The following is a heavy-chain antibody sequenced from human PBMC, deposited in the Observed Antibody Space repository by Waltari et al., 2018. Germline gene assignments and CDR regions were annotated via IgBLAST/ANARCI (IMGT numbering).Heavy chain of an antibody. J-gene: IGHJ3*02. D-gene: IGHD3-22*01. V-gene: IGHV1-3*03. Sequence: QVQLVQSGAEVKKPGASVKVSCKASGYTFTSYAMHWVGQAPGQRLEWMGWINAGNGNTKYSQEFQGRVTITRDTSASTAYMELSSLRSEDMAVYYCARGTYYYDSSGSPKNDAFDIWGQGTMVTVSS. CDR2: INAGNGNT. CDR3: ARGTYYYDSSGSPKNDAFDI. CDR1: GYTFTSYA.